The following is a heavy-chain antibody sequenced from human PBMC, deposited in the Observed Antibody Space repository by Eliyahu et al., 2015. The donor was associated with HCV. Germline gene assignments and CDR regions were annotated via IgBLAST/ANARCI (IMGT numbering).Heavy chain of an antibody. D-gene: IGHD3-10*01. CDR3: AKEMVYYDS. J-gene: IGHJ4*02. Sequence: QLLESGGGLVQPGGALXISXAASELTFRNSAMSWVRQAPGKGLEWVSSISVGGGGTYYADSVKGRFTISRDDSTNTLFLEMNSLKAEDTAFYYCAKEMVYYDSWGQGTLVAVSS. CDR2: ISVGGGGT. V-gene: IGHV3-23*01. CDR1: ELTFRNSA.